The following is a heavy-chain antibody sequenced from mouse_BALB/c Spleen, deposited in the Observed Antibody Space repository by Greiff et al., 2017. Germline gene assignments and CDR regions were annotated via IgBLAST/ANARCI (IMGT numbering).Heavy chain of an antibody. J-gene: IGHJ2*01. D-gene: IGHD1-1*01. Sequence: VQLKQSGGGLVQPGGSRKLSCAASGFTFSSFGMHWVRQAPEKGLEWVAYISSGSSTIYYADTVKGRFTISRDNPKNTLFLQMTSLRSEDTAMYYCATHYYGSYYFDYWGQGTTLTVSS. V-gene: IGHV5-17*02. CDR1: GFTFSSFG. CDR2: ISSGSSTI. CDR3: ATHYYGSYYFDY.